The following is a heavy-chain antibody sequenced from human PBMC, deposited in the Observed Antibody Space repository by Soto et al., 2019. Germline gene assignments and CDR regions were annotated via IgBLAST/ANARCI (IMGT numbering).Heavy chain of an antibody. CDR1: GFTFSSYS. CDR2: ISSSSTI. V-gene: IGHV3-48*01. J-gene: IGHJ4*02. Sequence: GGSLRLSCAASGFTFSSYSMNWVRQAPGKGLEWVSYISSSSTIYYADSVKGRFTISRDNAKNSLYLQMNSLRAEDTAVYYCARDKEGYSSSWYVSDYWGQGTLVTVSS. D-gene: IGHD6-13*01. CDR3: ARDKEGYSSSWYVSDY.